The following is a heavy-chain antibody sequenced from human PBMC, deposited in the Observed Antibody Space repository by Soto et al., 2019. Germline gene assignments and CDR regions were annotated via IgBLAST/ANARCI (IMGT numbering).Heavy chain of an antibody. CDR2: ISAYNGNT. CDR3: ARGPTDGYYGNWYFDL. CDR1: GYTFPSDG. V-gene: IGHV1-18*01. J-gene: IGHJ2*01. Sequence: QVQLVQSGAEVKKPGASVKVSCKASGYTFPSDGSSWVRQAPGQGLEWMGWISAYNGNTNYAQKLQGRVTMTTDTSTSPAYMELRSLRSDDTAVYYCARGPTDGYYGNWYFDLWGRCTLVTVSS. D-gene: IGHD4-17*01.